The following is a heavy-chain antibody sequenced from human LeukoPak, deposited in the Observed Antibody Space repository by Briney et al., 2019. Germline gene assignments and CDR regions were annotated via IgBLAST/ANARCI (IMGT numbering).Heavy chain of an antibody. V-gene: IGHV3-30*02. CDR2: VRNDGGDK. CDR3: AKHYYGSGSQKYYFDY. D-gene: IGHD3-10*01. J-gene: IGHJ4*02. Sequence: GGSLRLPCAASGFIFSDYGMHWVRQAPGKGLEWVTMVRNDGGDKYYADSVRGRFTIPRDNSKNTLYLQMNSLRPEDTAVYYCAKHYYGSGSQKYYFDYWGQGTLVTVSS. CDR1: GFIFSDYG.